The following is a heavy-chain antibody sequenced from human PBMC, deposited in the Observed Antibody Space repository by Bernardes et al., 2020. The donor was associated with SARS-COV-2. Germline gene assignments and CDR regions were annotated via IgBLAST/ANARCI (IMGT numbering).Heavy chain of an antibody. J-gene: IGHJ4*02. V-gene: IGHV3-7*01. Sequence: GGSLRLSCAASGFTFSTFWMSWFRQAPGKGLEWVANIKQDGSEKYYVDSVKGRFTISRDDATNSIYLQMHSLRDDDTAVYYCARRAWVSSYLGSSGFLDYWGQGTQVTVSS. CDR1: GFTFSTFW. CDR2: IKQDGSEK. D-gene: IGHD3-22*01. CDR3: ARRAWVSSYLGSSGFLDY.